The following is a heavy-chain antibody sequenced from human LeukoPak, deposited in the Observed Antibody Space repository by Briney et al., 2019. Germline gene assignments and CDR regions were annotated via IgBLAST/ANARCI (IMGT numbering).Heavy chain of an antibody. V-gene: IGHV1-69*05. CDR2: IIPIFGTA. CDR1: GGTFSSYA. J-gene: IGHJ4*02. CDR3: ARSPPPQLGIPGSYFDY. Sequence: SVKVSCKASGGTFSSYAISWVRQAPGQGLEWMGGIIPIFGTANYAQKFQGRVTITTDESTSTAYMELSSLRSEDTAVYYCARSPPPQLGIPGSYFDYWGQGTLVTVSS. D-gene: IGHD7-27*01.